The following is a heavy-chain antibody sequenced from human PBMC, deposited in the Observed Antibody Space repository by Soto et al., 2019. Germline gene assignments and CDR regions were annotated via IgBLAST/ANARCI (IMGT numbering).Heavy chain of an antibody. Sequence: PSETLSLTCTVSGGSISSEGYYRSWFRQLPGKGLEWIGDIYYSGSTYYNPSLKSRLTISGDASKNQFSLKLSSVTAADTALYYCARGRGYSYGPYYFDFWGQGALVTVSS. D-gene: IGHD5-18*01. V-gene: IGHV4-31*03. J-gene: IGHJ4*02. CDR1: GGSISSEGYY. CDR2: IYYSGST. CDR3: ARGRGYSYGPYYFDF.